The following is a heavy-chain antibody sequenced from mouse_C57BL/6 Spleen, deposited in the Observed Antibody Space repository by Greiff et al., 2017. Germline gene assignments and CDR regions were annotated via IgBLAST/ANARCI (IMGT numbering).Heavy chain of an antibody. CDR3: ATNWDGIYAMDY. J-gene: IGHJ4*01. CDR1: GYSFTGYY. Sequence: VQLKEPGPELVKPGASVKISCKASGYSFTGYYMHWVKQSSEKSLEWIGEINPSTGGTSYNQKFKGKATLTVDKSSSTAYMQLECLPSDDFAVYYCATNWDGIYAMDYWGQGTSVTVSS. CDR2: INPSTGGT. V-gene: IGHV1-43*01. D-gene: IGHD4-1*01.